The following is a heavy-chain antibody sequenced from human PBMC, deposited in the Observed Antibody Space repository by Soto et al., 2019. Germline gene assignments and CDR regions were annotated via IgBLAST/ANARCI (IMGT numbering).Heavy chain of an antibody. Sequence: QVQLVQSGGEVKKPGASVKVSCKASGYTFTSYGISWVRQAPGQGLEGMGWINAYNGNTNYAQKVQGRVTMTTDTSTSTAYTELSSLRSDDTAVYYCARDVGYGLIDGWGQGNLVTVAS. D-gene: IGHD5-18*01. J-gene: IGHJ4*02. CDR2: INAYNGNT. V-gene: IGHV1-18*01. CDR1: GYTFTSYG. CDR3: ARDVGYGLIDG.